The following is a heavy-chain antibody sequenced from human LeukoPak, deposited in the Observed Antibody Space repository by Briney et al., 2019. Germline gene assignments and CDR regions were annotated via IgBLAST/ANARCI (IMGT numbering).Heavy chain of an antibody. CDR2: ISGSGGST. J-gene: IGHJ4*02. Sequence: GGSLRLSCAASGFTFSSYAMSWVRQAPGKGLEWVSAISGSGGSTYYADSVKGRFTISRDNSKNTLYLQMNSLRAEDTALYYCAIGYSSSWYRFDYWGQGIVVTVSS. CDR1: GFTFSSYA. V-gene: IGHV3-23*01. CDR3: AIGYSSSWYRFDY. D-gene: IGHD6-13*01.